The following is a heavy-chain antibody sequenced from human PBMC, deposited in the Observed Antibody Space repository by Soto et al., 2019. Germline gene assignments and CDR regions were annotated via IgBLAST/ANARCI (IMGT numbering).Heavy chain of an antibody. J-gene: IGHJ4*02. CDR1: GYTFTSYY. D-gene: IGHD5-18*01. Sequence: ASLQVSCMASGYTFTSYYMHWVREAPGQGLEWMGIINPSGGSTSYAQKFQGRVTMTRDTSTSTVYMELSSLRSEDTAVYYCASMRTYGYWYFDYWGQGTLVTVSS. CDR2: INPSGGST. V-gene: IGHV1-46*01. CDR3: ASMRTYGYWYFDY.